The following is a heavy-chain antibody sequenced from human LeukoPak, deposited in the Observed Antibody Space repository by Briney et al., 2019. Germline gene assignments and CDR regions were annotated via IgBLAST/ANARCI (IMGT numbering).Heavy chain of an antibody. CDR1: GFTFSDYY. CDR3: AKKKSVVPAAFDY. V-gene: IGHV3-11*01. CDR2: ISSSGSTI. D-gene: IGHD2-2*01. Sequence: PGRSLRLSCAASGFTFSDYYMSWIRQAPGKGLEWVSYISSSGSTIYYADSVKGRFTISRDNAKNSLYLQMNSLRAEDTAVYYCAKKKSVVPAAFDYWGQGTLVTVSS. J-gene: IGHJ4*02.